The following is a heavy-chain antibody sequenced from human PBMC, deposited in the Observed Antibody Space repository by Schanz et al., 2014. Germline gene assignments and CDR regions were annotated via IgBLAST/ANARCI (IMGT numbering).Heavy chain of an antibody. Sequence: EVQLVESGGGLVQPRGSLRLSCAASEFSFSSFGMNWVRQAPGKGLEWVSLVTWDGGYTYYADSVKGRFTISRDNSKNSLYLQMDSLRSEDTALYYCAKNRAGGYESFLDSWGQGTLVNVSS. D-gene: IGHD5-12*01. J-gene: IGHJ4*02. CDR3: AKNRAGGYESFLDS. CDR1: EFSFSSFG. V-gene: IGHV3-43*02. CDR2: VTWDGGYT.